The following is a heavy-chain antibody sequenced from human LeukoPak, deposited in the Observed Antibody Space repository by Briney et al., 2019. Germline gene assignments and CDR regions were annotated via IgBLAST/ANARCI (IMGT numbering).Heavy chain of an antibody. J-gene: IGHJ3*02. D-gene: IGHD2-15*01. Sequence: SDTVSLMCSVSGGSISSYYWMWIRHPAGKGRVWIGRIYTSGSTNDEPPFKSTLTMSVDTSNCQFSLKRSSVTAADTAVYYCAREGSDLDAFDSWGQGTMVTVSS. CDR2: IYTSGST. V-gene: IGHV4-4*07. CDR1: GGSISSYY. CDR3: AREGSDLDAFDS.